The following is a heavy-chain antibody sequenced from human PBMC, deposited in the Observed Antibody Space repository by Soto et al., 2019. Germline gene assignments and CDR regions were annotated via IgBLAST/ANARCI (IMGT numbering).Heavy chain of an antibody. Sequence: QVQLQESGPGLVKPSQTLSLTCTVPGGSISSGDYYWSWIRQPPGKGLEWIGYIYYSGSTNYNPSLAIRVTTPVDTSKNQFSLNLSSVSAADTAVYYCARIVESGYTIDFDLWGRGTLVTVSS. CDR3: ARIVESGYTIDFDL. CDR1: GGSISSGDYY. CDR2: IYYSGST. D-gene: IGHD3-16*02. J-gene: IGHJ2*01. V-gene: IGHV4-30-4*01.